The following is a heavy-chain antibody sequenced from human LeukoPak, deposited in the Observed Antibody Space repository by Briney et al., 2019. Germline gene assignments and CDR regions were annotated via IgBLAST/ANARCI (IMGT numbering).Heavy chain of an antibody. D-gene: IGHD6-13*01. V-gene: IGHV1-69*01. CDR1: GGTFSSYA. CDR2: IIPIFGTA. Sequence: GGSVKVSCKDSGGTFSSYAICWGRQAPGEGPEWMGGIIPIFGTANYAQKFQGRVPITADESTSTAYMELSSLRFEETAVYSCASRGQQLVLLPFLDYWGQGTLVTVSS. J-gene: IGHJ4*02. CDR3: ASRGQQLVLLPFLDY.